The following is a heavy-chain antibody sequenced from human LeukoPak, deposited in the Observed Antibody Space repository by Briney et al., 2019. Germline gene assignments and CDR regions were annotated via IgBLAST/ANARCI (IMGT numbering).Heavy chain of an antibody. D-gene: IGHD1-26*01. CDR3: ARDGRISPYYGMDV. J-gene: IGHJ6*02. CDR2: IYYSGST. Sequence: PSETLSLTCTVSSGSISGYYWSWIRQPPGKGLEWIGYIYYSGSTYYNPSLTSRVTMSVDTSKNQFSLKLSSVTAADTAVYYCARDGRISPYYGMDVWGQGTTVAVSS. V-gene: IGHV4-59*01. CDR1: SGSISGYY.